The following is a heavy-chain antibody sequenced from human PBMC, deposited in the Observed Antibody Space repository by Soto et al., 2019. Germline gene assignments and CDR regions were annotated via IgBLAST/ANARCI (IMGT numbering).Heavy chain of an antibody. J-gene: IGHJ5*02. V-gene: IGHV1-69*02. D-gene: IGHD2-2*01. CDR2: IIPILGIA. Sequence: QVQLVQSGAEVKKPGSSVKVSCKASGGTFSSYTISWVRQSPGQVLEWMGRIIPILGIANYAQKFQGRVTSTADKSTSTAYMVLSSLRSEDTAVYYCARGGDSYCSRTSCFEIWFDPWGQGTLVTVSS. CDR1: GGTFSSYT. CDR3: ARGGDSYCSRTSCFEIWFDP.